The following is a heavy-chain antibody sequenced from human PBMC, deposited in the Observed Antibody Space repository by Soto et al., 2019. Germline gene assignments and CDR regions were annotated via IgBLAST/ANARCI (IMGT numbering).Heavy chain of an antibody. CDR2: IYYSGST. J-gene: IGHJ6*02. CDR3: ARRTHDYGDYAFLYGMDV. CDR1: GGSISSSSYY. Sequence: QLQLQESGPGLVKPSETLSLTCTVSGGSISSSSYYWGWIRQPPGKGLEWIGSIYYSGSTYYNPSLKSRVTISVDTSKNQFSLKLSSVTAADTAVYYCARRTHDYGDYAFLYGMDVWGQGTTVTVSS. V-gene: IGHV4-39*01. D-gene: IGHD4-17*01.